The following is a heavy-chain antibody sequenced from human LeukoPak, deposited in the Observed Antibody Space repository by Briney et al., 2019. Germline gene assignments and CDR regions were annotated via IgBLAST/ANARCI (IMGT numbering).Heavy chain of an antibody. CDR3: ARDSTYSSSYDY. Sequence: SETLSLTCTVSGGSISSYYWSWIRQPPGKGLEWIGYIYYSGGTKYNPSLKNRVTISVDTSKNQISLKLSSVTAADTAVYYCARDSTYSSSYDYWGQGTLVTVSS. J-gene: IGHJ4*02. CDR1: GGSISSYY. CDR2: IYYSGGT. V-gene: IGHV4-59*01. D-gene: IGHD6-13*01.